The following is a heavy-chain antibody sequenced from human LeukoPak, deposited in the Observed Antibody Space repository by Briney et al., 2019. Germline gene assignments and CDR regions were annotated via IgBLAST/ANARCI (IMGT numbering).Heavy chain of an antibody. CDR1: GFTFSSYA. J-gene: IGHJ4*02. D-gene: IGHD2-2*01. CDR2: ISGSGGST. Sequence: PGGSLRLSCAASGFTFSSYAMSWVRQAPGKGLEWVSAISGSGGSTYYADSVKGRFTISRDNSKNTVYLQMNSLRVEDTAVYYCPYCGSTGCYEDWGQGTLVTVSS. CDR3: PYCGSTGCYED. V-gene: IGHV3-23*01.